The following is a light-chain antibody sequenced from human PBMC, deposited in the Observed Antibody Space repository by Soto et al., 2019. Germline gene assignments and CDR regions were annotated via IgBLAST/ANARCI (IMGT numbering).Light chain of an antibody. CDR2: DAS. CDR1: QSVSSY. V-gene: IGKV3-11*01. Sequence: EIVLTQSPATLSLSPGDRATLSCRASQSVSSYLAWYQQKPGQAPRLLIYDASNRATGIPARFSGSGSGTDFTLTISSLEPEDCAVYYCQQLETFGQGTKVDIK. J-gene: IGKJ1*01. CDR3: QQLET.